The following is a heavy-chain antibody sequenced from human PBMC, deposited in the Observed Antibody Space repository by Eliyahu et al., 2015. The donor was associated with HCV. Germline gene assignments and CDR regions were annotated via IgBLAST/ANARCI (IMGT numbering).Heavy chain of an antibody. J-gene: IGHJ4*02. CDR1: GFAFSFYG. Sequence: QVQLVESGGGVAQPGRSLRLSCAASGFAFSFYGMHWVRQAPGKGLEWVAVISYDGRSKFYADSVKGRFTISRDNSKNTLFLQMDSLRPEDTAVYFCRGHGYNLGLYFDYWGQGTLVTVSS. CDR2: ISYDGRSK. CDR3: RGHGYNLGLYFDY. D-gene: IGHD5-24*01. V-gene: IGHV3-30*03.